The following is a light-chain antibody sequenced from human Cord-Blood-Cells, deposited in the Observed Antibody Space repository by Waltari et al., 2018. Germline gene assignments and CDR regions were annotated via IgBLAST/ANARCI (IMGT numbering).Light chain of an antibody. CDR2: GAS. J-gene: IGKJ1*01. V-gene: IGKV3-20*01. CDR1: QSVSSSY. Sequence: EIVLTQSPGTLSLSPEESATLSCRASQSVSSSYLAWYQQQPGQAPRLLIYGASSRSTGIPDRFSGSGSGTGFTLTISRLEPEDCAVYYGQQYGSSPRTFGQGTKVEIQ. CDR3: QQYGSSPRT.